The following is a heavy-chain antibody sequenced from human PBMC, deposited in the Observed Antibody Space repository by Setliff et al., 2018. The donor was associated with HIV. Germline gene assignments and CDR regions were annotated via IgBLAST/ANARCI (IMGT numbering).Heavy chain of an antibody. Sequence: LSLTCIVSGVSTISSSSSYYWGWIRQPPGKGLEWIGYIAHSGITYYNPSLKIRVTISVDTSNNHFPLRLSSLTAADTAVYYCASQGAVTGHAFDSWGPGARFTVSS. CDR1: GVSTISSSSSYY. D-gene: IGHD4-4*01. CDR3: ASQGAVTGHAFDS. CDR2: IAHSGIT. V-gene: IGHV4-39*02. J-gene: IGHJ4*02.